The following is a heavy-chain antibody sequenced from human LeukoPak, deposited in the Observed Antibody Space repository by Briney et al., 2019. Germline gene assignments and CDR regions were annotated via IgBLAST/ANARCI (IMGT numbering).Heavy chain of an antibody. V-gene: IGHV3-30*03. CDR2: ISYDGSNK. D-gene: IGHD2-2*01. J-gene: IGHJ4*02. CDR1: GFTFSSYG. Sequence: PGRSLRLSCAASGFTFSSYGMHWVRQAPGKGLEWVAVISYDGSNKYYADSVKGRFTISRDNSKNTLYLQMNSLRAEDTAVYYCARDPGPGCSSTSCYPRGVGYWGQGTLVTVSS. CDR3: ARDPGPGCSSTSCYPRGVGY.